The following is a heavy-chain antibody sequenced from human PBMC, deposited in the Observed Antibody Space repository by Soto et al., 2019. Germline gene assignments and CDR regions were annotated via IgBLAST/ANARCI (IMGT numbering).Heavy chain of an antibody. Sequence: ESGGCVVQPGRSLRLSCAASGFTFSNYGMHWVRQAPGKGLEWMAIISYAGTNKFYGDSVKGRFSISRVTSKNTLYLQMNSFRFEDTAVYKCANAEGVVATKYWGQGTLVNVYS. CDR2: ISYAGTNK. J-gene: IGHJ4*02. CDR1: GFTFSNYG. CDR3: ANAEGVVATKY. V-gene: IGHV3-30*18. D-gene: IGHD2-15*01.